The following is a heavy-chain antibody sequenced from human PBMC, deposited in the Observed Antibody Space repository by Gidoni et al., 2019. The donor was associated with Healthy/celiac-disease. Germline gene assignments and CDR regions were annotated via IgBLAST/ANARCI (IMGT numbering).Heavy chain of an antibody. Sequence: QVQLVQSGAAVTKPGSSVTVSCTASGGTFSSYAISWARQAPGQGLEWMGGIIPIFGTANYAQKCQGRDTITADESTSTAYMELSSLRSEDTAVYYCARGGGSIGGDDAFDIWGQGTMVTVSS. CDR3: ARGGGSIGGDDAFDI. CDR1: GGTFSSYA. J-gene: IGHJ3*02. CDR2: IIPIFGTA. D-gene: IGHD1-26*01. V-gene: IGHV1-69*01.